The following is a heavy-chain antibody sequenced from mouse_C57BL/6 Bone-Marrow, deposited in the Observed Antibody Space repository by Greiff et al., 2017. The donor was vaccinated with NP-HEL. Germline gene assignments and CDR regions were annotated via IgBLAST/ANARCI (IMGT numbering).Heavy chain of an antibody. CDR2: ISSGGSYT. J-gene: IGHJ3*01. CDR3: ARHTSMMVTIFFAY. V-gene: IGHV5-6*01. D-gene: IGHD2-3*01. CDR1: GFTFSSYG. Sequence: EVNVVESGGDLVKPGGSLKLSCAASGFTFSSYGMSWVRQTPDKRLEWVATISSGGSYTYYPDSVKGRFTISRDNAKNTLYLQMSSLKSEDTAMYYCARHTSMMVTIFFAYWGQGTLVTVSA.